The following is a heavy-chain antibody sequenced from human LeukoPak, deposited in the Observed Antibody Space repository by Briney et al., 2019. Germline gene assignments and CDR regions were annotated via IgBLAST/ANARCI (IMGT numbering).Heavy chain of an antibody. CDR1: GYTFTSYG. CDR2: ISAYNGNT. V-gene: IGHV1-18*01. J-gene: IGHJ4*02. Sequence: ASVKVSCKASGYTFTSYGISWVRQAPGQGLEWMGWISAYNGNTNYAQKLQGRVTMTTDTSTSTAYMELRSLRSDDTAVYYCARDQQQLVPDYFDYWGQGTLVTVSS. D-gene: IGHD6-13*01. CDR3: ARDQQQLVPDYFDY.